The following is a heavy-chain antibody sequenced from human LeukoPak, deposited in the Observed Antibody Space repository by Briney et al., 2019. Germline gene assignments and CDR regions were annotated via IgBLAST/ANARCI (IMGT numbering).Heavy chain of an antibody. D-gene: IGHD3-22*01. J-gene: IGHJ4*02. CDR1: GGSISSYY. CDR2: IYYSGST. CDR3: ARVAAGYYDSSGPFDY. V-gene: IGHV4-59*01. Sequence: SETLSLTCTVSGGSISSYYWSWIRQPPGKGLEWIGYIYYSGSTNYNPSLKSRVTISVDTSKNQFSLKLSSVTAADTAVYHCARVAAGYYDSSGPFDYWGQGTLVTVSS.